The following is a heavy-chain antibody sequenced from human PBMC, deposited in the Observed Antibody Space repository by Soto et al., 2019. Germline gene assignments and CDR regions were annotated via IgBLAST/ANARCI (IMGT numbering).Heavy chain of an antibody. V-gene: IGHV1-46*04. J-gene: IGHJ4*02. CDR3: AREGPKYSSESGAFGY. Sequence: ASVKVSCKAFGYTFTSYYIHWVRQAPGQGLEWMGIINPSGGYTNYAQKLQGRVTMTRDTSTSTVYMDLSSLTSEDTAVYYCAREGPKYSSESGAFGYWGRGTLVTVSS. CDR1: GYTFTSYY. CDR2: INPSGGYT. D-gene: IGHD2-15*01.